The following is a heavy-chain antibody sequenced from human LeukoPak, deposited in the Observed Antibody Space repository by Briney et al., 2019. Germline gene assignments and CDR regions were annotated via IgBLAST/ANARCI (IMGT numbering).Heavy chain of an antibody. CDR1: GGSINTQSYY. CDR2: IFYTGTT. CDR3: ARRSIASKWFDP. J-gene: IGHJ5*02. V-gene: IGHV4-39*01. D-gene: IGHD6-13*01. Sequence: SETLSLTCTVSGGSINTQSYYWVWIRQPPGKGLEWVGSIFYTGTTFHNPALESRVALSVDTSKNQFSLKLSSVTAADTAVYYCARRSIASKWFDPWGQGTLDTVSS.